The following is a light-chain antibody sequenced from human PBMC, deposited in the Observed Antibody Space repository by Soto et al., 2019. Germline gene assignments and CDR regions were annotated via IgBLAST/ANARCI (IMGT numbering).Light chain of an antibody. CDR2: DAS. V-gene: IGKV3-11*01. Sequence: EIVLTQSPATLFLSPGQSSTLTCRASQSVSNFLAWYQHKPGQAPRLLIYDASIRATGVPARFSGSGSGTDFSLTISSLEPEDFAIYYCQQRSIWPPWTFGQGTKWIS. CDR1: QSVSNF. J-gene: IGKJ1*01. CDR3: QQRSIWPPWT.